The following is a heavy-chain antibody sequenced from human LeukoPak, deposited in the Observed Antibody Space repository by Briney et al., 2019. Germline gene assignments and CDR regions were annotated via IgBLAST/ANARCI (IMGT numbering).Heavy chain of an antibody. CDR1: GFTFSSYS. V-gene: IGHV3-48*01. CDR3: ASDFSYYGSGPPPC. Sequence: PGGSLRLSCAASGFTFSSYSMNWVRQAPGKGLEWVSYISSSSSTIYYADSVKGRFTISRDNAKNSLYLQMNSLRAEDTAVYYCASDFSYYGSGPPPCWGQGTLVTVSS. J-gene: IGHJ4*02. CDR2: ISSSSSTI. D-gene: IGHD3-10*01.